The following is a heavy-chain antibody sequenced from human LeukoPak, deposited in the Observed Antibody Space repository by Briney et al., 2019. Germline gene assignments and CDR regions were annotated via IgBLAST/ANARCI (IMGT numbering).Heavy chain of an antibody. J-gene: IGHJ4*02. CDR3: ARIHRPFWSHTIEPN. CDR2: IYYSGST. V-gene: IGHV4-39*07. Sequence: SETLSLTCTVSGGSISSSSYYWGWIRQPPGKGLEWIGSIYYSGSTYYNPSLKSRVTISVDTSKNQFSLKLSSVTAADTAVYYCARIHRPFWSHTIEPNWGQGTLVTVSS. CDR1: GGSISSSSYY. D-gene: IGHD3-3*01.